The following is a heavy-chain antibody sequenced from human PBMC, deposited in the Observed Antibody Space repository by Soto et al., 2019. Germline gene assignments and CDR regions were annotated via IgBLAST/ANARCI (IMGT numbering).Heavy chain of an antibody. D-gene: IGHD2-8*01. Sequence: ASVKVSWKASGYTFTSYGVHWGRQAPGQRLEGMGWINAGNGNTKDSQKFQGRVTITRDTTASTAYMELSSLRSEDTAGDYCVRGEVLMDGWGQGTTVTVSS. CDR2: INAGNGNT. CDR1: GYTFTSYG. J-gene: IGHJ6*02. V-gene: IGHV1-3*01. CDR3: VRGEVLMDG.